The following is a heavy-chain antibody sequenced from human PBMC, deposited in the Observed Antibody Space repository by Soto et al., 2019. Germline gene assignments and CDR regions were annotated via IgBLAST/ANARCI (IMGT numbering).Heavy chain of an antibody. J-gene: IGHJ5*02. CDR3: ERRPGSWFDP. Sequence: XESLKISWKSSGYSFTTSWIGLVRQMPGKGLEWMGIIFPSDSDTRYSPSFQGQVTISVDKSISTAYLQWSSLKASDTAMYYCERRPGSWFDPWGQGTLVTVSS. D-gene: IGHD3-10*01. V-gene: IGHV5-51*01. CDR2: IFPSDSDT. CDR1: GYSFTTSW.